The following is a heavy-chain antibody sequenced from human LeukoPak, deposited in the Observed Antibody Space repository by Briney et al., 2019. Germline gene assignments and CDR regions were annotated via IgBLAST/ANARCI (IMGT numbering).Heavy chain of an antibody. V-gene: IGHV3-21*01. CDR1: GFTFSSYS. J-gene: IGHJ4*02. CDR3: AREVEGYYFDY. Sequence: PGGSLRLSCAASGFTFSSYSMNWLRQAPGKGLEWVSSISSSSSYIYYADSVKGRFTISRDNAKNSLYLQMNSLRAEDTVVYYCAREVEGYYFDYWGQGTLVTVSS. CDR2: ISSSSSYI.